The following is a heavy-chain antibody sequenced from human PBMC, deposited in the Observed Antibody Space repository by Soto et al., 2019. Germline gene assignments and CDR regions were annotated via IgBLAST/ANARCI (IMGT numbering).Heavy chain of an antibody. CDR2: ISSSSSYI. V-gene: IGHV3-21*01. D-gene: IGHD3-10*01. Sequence: EVQLVESGGGLVKPGGSLRLSCAASGFTFSSYSMNWVRQAPGKGLEWVSSISSSSSYIYYADSVKGRFTISRDNAKNSLYLHMNNLRAEDTAVYYCAREAITMVRGAVDYWGQGTLGTLST. J-gene: IGHJ4*02. CDR3: AREAITMVRGAVDY. CDR1: GFTFSSYS.